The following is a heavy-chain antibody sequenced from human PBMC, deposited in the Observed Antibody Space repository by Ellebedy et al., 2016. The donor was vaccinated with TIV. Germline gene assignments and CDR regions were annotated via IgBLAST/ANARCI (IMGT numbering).Heavy chain of an antibody. CDR3: ARANLSGSYPIDY. J-gene: IGHJ4*02. D-gene: IGHD3-10*01. Sequence: SETLSLXXAVYGGSFSGYYWSWIRQPPGKGLEWIGEINHSGSTNYNPSLKSRVTISVDTSKNQFSLKLSSVTAADTAVYYCARANLSGSYPIDYWGQGTLVTVSS. CDR2: INHSGST. V-gene: IGHV4-34*01. CDR1: GGSFSGYY.